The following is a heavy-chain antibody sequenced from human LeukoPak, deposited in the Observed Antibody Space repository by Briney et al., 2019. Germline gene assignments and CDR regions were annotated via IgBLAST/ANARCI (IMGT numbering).Heavy chain of an antibody. J-gene: IGHJ3*02. Sequence: GESLKISCKGSGYSFTSYWIGWVRQLPRKGVEWMGIIYTGDSDTRYSPSFQGQVTISADKSISTAYLQWSSLKASDTAMYYCARHWAVVEAFDIWGQGTMVTVSS. CDR2: IYTGDSDT. V-gene: IGHV5-51*01. CDR1: GYSFTSYW. D-gene: IGHD3-22*01. CDR3: ARHWAVVEAFDI.